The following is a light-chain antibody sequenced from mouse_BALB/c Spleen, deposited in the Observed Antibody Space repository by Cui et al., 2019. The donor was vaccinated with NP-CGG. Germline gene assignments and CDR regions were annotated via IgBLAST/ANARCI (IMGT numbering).Light chain of an antibody. CDR3: ALWYSNHWV. Sequence: HAVVTQVTALTTRPGETVTLTCRSSTGAVTSSNYANWVQEKPDHLFTGLIGGTNNRAPGVPARFSGSLIGDKAALTITGAQTEDEAIYFCALWYSNHWVFGGGTKLTVL. CDR2: GTN. CDR1: TGAVTSSNY. J-gene: IGLJ1*01. V-gene: IGLV1*01.